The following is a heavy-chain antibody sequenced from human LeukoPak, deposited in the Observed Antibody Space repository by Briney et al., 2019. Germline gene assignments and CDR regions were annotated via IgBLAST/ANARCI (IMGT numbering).Heavy chain of an antibody. V-gene: IGHV3-23*01. J-gene: IGHJ4*02. Sequence: GGSLRLSCAASGFTFSRYSMNWVRQAPGRGLEWVSVISGTGSGDSTYYADSVKGRFTISRDDSKNTLYLQMNSLRAEDTAVYFCAKDPHPRRSTTITMDYWGQGTLVTVSS. CDR1: GFTFSRYS. CDR3: AKDPHPRRSTTITMDY. CDR2: ISGTGSGDST. D-gene: IGHD2/OR15-2a*01.